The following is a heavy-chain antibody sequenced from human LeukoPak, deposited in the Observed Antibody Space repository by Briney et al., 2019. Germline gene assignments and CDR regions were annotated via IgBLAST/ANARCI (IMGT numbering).Heavy chain of an antibody. V-gene: IGHV7-4-1*02. J-gene: IGHJ4*02. CDR2: IDTTTGNP. Sequence: ASVKVSCKASGYPFSAHFLNWVRQAPGQGLEWMGNIDTTTGNPRYAQDFTGRFVFSLDTSVSTAYLQITSLKADDTAAYYCVRGAPTPGMDYWGQGTQVTVSS. D-gene: IGHD3-10*01. CDR3: VRGAPTPGMDY. CDR1: GYPFSAHF.